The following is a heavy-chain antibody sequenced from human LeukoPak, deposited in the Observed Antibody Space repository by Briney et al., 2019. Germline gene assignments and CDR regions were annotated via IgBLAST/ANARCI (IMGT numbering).Heavy chain of an antibody. V-gene: IGHV3-7*03. CDR1: GFTFSSYW. J-gene: IGHJ6*02. CDR3: ARNNGMDV. CDR2: INHNGNVN. Sequence: GGSLRLSCAASGFTFSSYWMNWARQAPGKGLEWVASINHNGNVNYYVDSVKGRFTISRDNAKNTMYLQMNSLRAEDTALYHCARNNGMDVWGQGTTVIVSS.